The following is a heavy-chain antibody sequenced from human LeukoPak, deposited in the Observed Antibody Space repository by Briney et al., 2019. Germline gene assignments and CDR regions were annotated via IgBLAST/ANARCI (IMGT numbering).Heavy chain of an antibody. CDR1: GFTFDDYT. V-gene: IGHV3-43*01. CDR2: ISWDGGST. Sequence: GGSLRLSCAASGFTFDDYTMHWVRQAPGKGLEWVSLISWDGGSTYYADSVKGRFTISRDNSKNSLYLQMNSLRTEDTALYFCAKGHYYGSGSYSRWVYFDYWGQGTLVTVSS. CDR3: AKGHYYGSGSYSRWVYFDY. J-gene: IGHJ4*02. D-gene: IGHD3-10*01.